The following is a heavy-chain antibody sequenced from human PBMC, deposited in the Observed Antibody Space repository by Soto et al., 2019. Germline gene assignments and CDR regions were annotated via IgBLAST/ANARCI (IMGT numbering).Heavy chain of an antibody. V-gene: IGHV3-30*14. D-gene: IGHD3-10*01. Sequence: GGSLRLSCADSGFTFSSYAMHWVRQAPGKGLEWVAVISYDGSNKYYADSVKGRFTISRDNSKNTLYLQMNSLRAEDTAVYYCASLIMYYYGSGTWRDYWGQGTLVTVSS. CDR1: GFTFSSYA. CDR3: ASLIMYYYGSGTWRDY. J-gene: IGHJ4*02. CDR2: ISYDGSNK.